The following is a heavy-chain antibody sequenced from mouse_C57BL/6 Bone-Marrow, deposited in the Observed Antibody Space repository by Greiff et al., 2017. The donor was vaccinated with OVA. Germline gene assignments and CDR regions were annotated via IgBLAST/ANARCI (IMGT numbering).Heavy chain of an antibody. V-gene: IGHV1-55*01. J-gene: IGHJ2*01. CDR2: IYPGSGST. D-gene: IGHD2-3*01. CDR3: ARDGYYGKGFDY. Sequence: VQLQQPGAELVKPGASVKMSCKASGYTFTSYWITWVKQRPGQGLEWIGDIYPGSGSTNYNEKFKSKATLTVDTSSSTAYMQLSSLTSEDSAVYYCARDGYYGKGFDYWGQGTTLTVSS. CDR1: GYTFTSYW.